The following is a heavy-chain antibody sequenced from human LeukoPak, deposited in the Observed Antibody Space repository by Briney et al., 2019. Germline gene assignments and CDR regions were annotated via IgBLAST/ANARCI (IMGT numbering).Heavy chain of an antibody. Sequence: PSETLSLTCTVSGGSISSYYWSWIRQPPGKGLEWIGYIYYSGSTDSNPSLKSRVTISVDTSKNQFSLKPRSVTAADTAVYYCARRPRNDILTGTPFDYWSQGILVTVSS. D-gene: IGHD3-9*01. V-gene: IGHV4-59*01. CDR2: IYYSGST. CDR3: ARRPRNDILTGTPFDY. J-gene: IGHJ4*02. CDR1: GGSISSYY.